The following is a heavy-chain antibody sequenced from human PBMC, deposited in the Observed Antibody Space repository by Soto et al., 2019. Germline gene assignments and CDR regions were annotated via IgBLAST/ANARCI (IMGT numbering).Heavy chain of an antibody. V-gene: IGHV1-69*06. CDR1: GGTFSSYA. CDR3: ARATVLRFLEHPPDY. CDR2: IIPIFGTA. J-gene: IGHJ4*02. D-gene: IGHD3-3*01. Sequence: QVQLVQSGAEVKKPGSSVKVSCKASGGTFSSYAISWVRQAPGQGLEWMGGIIPIFGTANYAQKFQGRVTITADKSTSTAYMELSSLRSEDTAVFYCARATVLRFLEHPPDYWGQGTLVTVSS.